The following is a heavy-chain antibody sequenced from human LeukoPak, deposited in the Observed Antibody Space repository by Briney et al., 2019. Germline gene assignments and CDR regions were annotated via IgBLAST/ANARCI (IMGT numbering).Heavy chain of an antibody. Sequence: SETLSLTCTVSGGSISSYYWSWLRQPAGKGLERIGRIYSSGSTNYNPSLRSRVTMSVDTSKNHFSLNLSSVTAADTAVYFCARDAHDSSGRAFEYWGQGTLVTVSS. J-gene: IGHJ4*02. V-gene: IGHV4-4*07. D-gene: IGHD3-22*01. CDR3: ARDAHDSSGRAFEY. CDR1: GGSISSYY. CDR2: IYSSGST.